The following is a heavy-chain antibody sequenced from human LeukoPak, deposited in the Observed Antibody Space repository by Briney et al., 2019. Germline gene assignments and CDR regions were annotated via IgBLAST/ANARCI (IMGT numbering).Heavy chain of an antibody. Sequence: PSETLSLTCTVSGGSISSYYWSWIRQPPGKGLEWIGNIYYSGSTNYNPSLKSRVTISVDTSKYQFSLKLSSVTAADTAVYYCARGRWLQLPSPYFDYWGQGTLVTVSS. D-gene: IGHD5-24*01. CDR3: ARGRWLQLPSPYFDY. V-gene: IGHV4-59*01. CDR1: GGSISSYY. J-gene: IGHJ4*02. CDR2: IYYSGST.